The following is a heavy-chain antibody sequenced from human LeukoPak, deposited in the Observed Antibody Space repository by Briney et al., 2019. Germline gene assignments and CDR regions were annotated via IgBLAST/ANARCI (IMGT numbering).Heavy chain of an antibody. CDR2: INTGGTDT. CDR1: GFAFSSLW. CDR3: GRDVGLRLDV. V-gene: IGHV3-74*01. Sequence: GGSLRLSCAASGFAFSSLWMHWVRQAPGKGLVWVSIINTGGTDTRYADSVRGRFTISRDNAKNTLYLQMNGLRAEDTAVYYCGRDVGLRLDVWGQGTTVTVYS. J-gene: IGHJ6*02.